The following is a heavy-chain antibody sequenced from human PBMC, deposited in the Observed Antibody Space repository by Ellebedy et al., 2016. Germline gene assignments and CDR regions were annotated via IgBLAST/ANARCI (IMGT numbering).Heavy chain of an antibody. CDR3: ARGPIVPAAINYYGMDV. D-gene: IGHD2-2*02. CDR2: TSYDGSNK. J-gene: IGHJ6*02. Sequence: GESLKISCAASGFTFSSYAMHWVRQAPGKGLEWVAVTSYDGSNKYYADSVKGRFTISRDNSKNTLYLQMNSLRAEDTAVYYCARGPIVPAAINYYGMDVWGQGTTVTVSS. CDR1: GFTFSSYA. V-gene: IGHV3-30-3*01.